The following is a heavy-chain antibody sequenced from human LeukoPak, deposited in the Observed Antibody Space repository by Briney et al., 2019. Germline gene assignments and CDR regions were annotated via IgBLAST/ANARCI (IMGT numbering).Heavy chain of an antibody. J-gene: IGHJ4*02. CDR2: INHSGST. Sequence: SETLSLTCAVYGGSFSGYYWSWIRQPPRKGLEWIGEINHSGSTNYNPSLKSRVTISVDTSKNQFSLKLSSVTAADTAVYYCARGREYYFDYWGQGTLVTVSS. V-gene: IGHV4-34*01. CDR3: ARGREYYFDY. CDR1: GGSFSGYY.